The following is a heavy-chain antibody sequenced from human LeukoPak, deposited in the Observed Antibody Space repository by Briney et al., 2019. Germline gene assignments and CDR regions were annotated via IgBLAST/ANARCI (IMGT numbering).Heavy chain of an antibody. CDR3: ARELDTAMAGGWFDP. CDR2: IYHSGST. CDR1: GGSISSSNW. V-gene: IGHV4-4*02. D-gene: IGHD5-18*01. J-gene: IGHJ5*02. Sequence: SETLSLTCAVSGGSISSSNWWSWVRQPPGKGLEWIGEIYHSGSTNYNPSLKSRVTISADKSKNQFSLKLSSVTAADTAVYYCARELDTAMAGGWFDPWGQGTLVTVSS.